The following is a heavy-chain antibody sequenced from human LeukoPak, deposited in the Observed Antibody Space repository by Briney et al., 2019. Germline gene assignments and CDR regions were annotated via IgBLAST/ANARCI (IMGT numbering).Heavy chain of an antibody. J-gene: IGHJ4*02. V-gene: IGHV4-59*02. Sequence: SETLSLTCTVSGGSVSSYYWSWIRQPPGKGLEWIGYIYLSGSSNYSPSLKSRVTMSVDTSKNQFSLKLISVTAADTAVYYCARDFRYYGSGSYHTSFDSWGQGTLVTVSS. CDR3: ARDFRYYGSGSYHTSFDS. CDR1: GGSVSSYY. CDR2: IYLSGSS. D-gene: IGHD3-10*01.